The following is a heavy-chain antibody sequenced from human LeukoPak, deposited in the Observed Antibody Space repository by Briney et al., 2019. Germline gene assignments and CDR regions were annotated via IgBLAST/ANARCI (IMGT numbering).Heavy chain of an antibody. CDR1: GGSISSGSYY. CDR2: IYTSGST. CDR3: ARESSSSSWYWWFDP. Sequence: SETLSLTCTVSGGSISSGSYYWSWIRQPAGKGLEWIGRIYTSGSTNYNPSLKSRVTISVDTSKNQFSLKLSSVTAADTAVYYCARESSSSSWYWWFDPWGQGTLVTVSS. D-gene: IGHD6-13*01. V-gene: IGHV4-61*02. J-gene: IGHJ5*02.